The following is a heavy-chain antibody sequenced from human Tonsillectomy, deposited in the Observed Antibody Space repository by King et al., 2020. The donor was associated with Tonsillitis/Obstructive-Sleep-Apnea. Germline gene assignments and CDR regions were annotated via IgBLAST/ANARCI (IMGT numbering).Heavy chain of an antibody. V-gene: IGHV1-69*01. Sequence: QLVQSGAEVKKPGSSVKVSCKASGGTFSSYAISWVRQAPGQGLEWMGGIIPIFCTANYAQKFQGRVTITADESTSTAYMELRSLRSEDTAVYYCAREDLRRDGYPYNWFDPWGQGTLVTVSS. CDR1: GGTFSSYA. J-gene: IGHJ5*02. CDR2: IIPIFCTA. D-gene: IGHD5-24*01. CDR3: AREDLRRDGYPYNWFDP.